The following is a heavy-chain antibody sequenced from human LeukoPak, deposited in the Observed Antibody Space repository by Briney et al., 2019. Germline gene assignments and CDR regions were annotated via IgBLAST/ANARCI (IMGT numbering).Heavy chain of an antibody. V-gene: IGHV4-34*01. CDR1: GGSFSGYY. CDR2: INHSGST. Sequence: SSETLSLTCAVYGGSFSGYYWSWIRQPPGKGLEWIGEINHSGSTNYNPSLKSRVTISVDTSKNQFSLKLSSVTAADTAVYYCASSFMGFDPWGQGTLVTGSS. CDR3: ASSFMGFDP. J-gene: IGHJ5*02.